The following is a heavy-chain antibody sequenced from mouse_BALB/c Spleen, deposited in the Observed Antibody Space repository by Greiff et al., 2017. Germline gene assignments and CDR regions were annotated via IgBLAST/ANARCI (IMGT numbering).Heavy chain of an antibody. J-gene: IGHJ1*01. V-gene: IGHV5-6-4*01. D-gene: IGHD1-1*01. Sequence: EVQLQESGGGLVKPGGSLKLSCAASGFTFSSYTMSWVRQTPEKRLEWVATISSGGSYTYYPDSVKGRFTISRDNAKNTLYLQMSSLKSEDTAMYYCTRDSYYGSSYGYWYFDVWGAGTTVTVSS. CDR3: TRDSYYGSSYGYWYFDV. CDR1: GFTFSSYT. CDR2: ISSGGSYT.